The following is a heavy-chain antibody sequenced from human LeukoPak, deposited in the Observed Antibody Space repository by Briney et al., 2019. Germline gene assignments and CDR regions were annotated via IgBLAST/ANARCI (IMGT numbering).Heavy chain of an antibody. CDR3: ARMPFVAAGTVYYYGMDV. J-gene: IGHJ6*02. CDR2: IGTAGDT. D-gene: IGHD6-13*01. Sequence: GGSLGLSCAASGFTFSSYDMHWVRQATGKGLEWVSAIGTAGDTYYPGSVKGRFTISRENAKNSLYLQMNSLRAGDTAVYYCARMPFVAAGTVYYYGMDVWGQGTTVTVSS. CDR1: GFTFSSYD. V-gene: IGHV3-13*01.